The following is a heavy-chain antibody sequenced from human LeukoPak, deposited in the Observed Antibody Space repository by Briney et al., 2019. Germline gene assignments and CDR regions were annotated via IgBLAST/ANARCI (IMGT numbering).Heavy chain of an antibody. V-gene: IGHV4-39*07. CDR2: IYYSGST. CDR1: GGSICSSSYY. CDR3: ARDWGYSSSWYVF. J-gene: IGHJ4*02. D-gene: IGHD6-13*01. Sequence: SETLSLTCTVSGGSICSSSYYWGWIRQPPGKGLEWIGSIYYSGSTYYNPSLKSRVTISVDTSKNQFSLKLSSVTAADTAVYYCARDWGYSSSWYVFWGQGTLVTVSS.